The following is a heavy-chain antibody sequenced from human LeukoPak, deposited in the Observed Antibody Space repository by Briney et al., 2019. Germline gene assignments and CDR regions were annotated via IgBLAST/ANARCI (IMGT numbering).Heavy chain of an antibody. V-gene: IGHV3-23*01. D-gene: IGHD6-13*01. Sequence: PGGSLRLSCAASGFTFSSYAMSWVRQAPGKGLEWVSAISGSGGSTYYADSVKGRFTISRDNSKNTLYLQMNSLRAEDTAVYYCATCPDSSSWYGADYWGQGTLVTVSS. CDR1: GFTFSSYA. CDR3: ATCPDSSSWYGADY. CDR2: ISGSGGST. J-gene: IGHJ4*02.